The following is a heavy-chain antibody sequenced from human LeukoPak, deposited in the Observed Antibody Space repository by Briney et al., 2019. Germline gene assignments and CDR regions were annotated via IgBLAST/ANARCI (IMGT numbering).Heavy chain of an antibody. J-gene: IGHJ4*02. CDR1: GFTVSSNY. CDR3: ARERGYSYGLAGFFDY. CDR2: IYSDGRI. D-gene: IGHD5-18*01. Sequence: GGSLRLSCAASGFTVSSNYMSWVRQAPGKGLEWVSVIYSDGRIHSADSVKGRSTISRDDSKNTLSLQMNSLRAEDTAVYYCARERGYSYGLAGFFDYWGQGTLVTVSS. V-gene: IGHV3-53*01.